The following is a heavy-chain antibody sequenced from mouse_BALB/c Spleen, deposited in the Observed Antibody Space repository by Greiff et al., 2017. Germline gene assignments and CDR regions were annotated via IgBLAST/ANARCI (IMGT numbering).Heavy chain of an antibody. CDR3: ARGGGYAGGYYAMDY. CDR2: INPGSGGT. J-gene: IGHJ4*01. CDR1: GYAFTNYL. V-gene: IGHV1-54*01. Sequence: QVQLQQSGAELVRPGTSVKVSCKASGYAFTNYLIEWVKQRPGQGLEWIGVINPGSGGTNYNEKFKGKATLTADKSSSTAYMQLSSLTSDDSAVYFCARGGGYAGGYYAMDYWGQGTSVTVSS.